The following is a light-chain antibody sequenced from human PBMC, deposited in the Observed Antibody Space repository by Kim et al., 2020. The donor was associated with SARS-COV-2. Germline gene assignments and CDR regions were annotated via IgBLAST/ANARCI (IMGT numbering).Light chain of an antibody. Sequence: DIVLTQSPGTLSLGAGERATGSGRASQSVNNNYLAWYQQKPGQPPRLLIYGASSRATGIPDRFSGSGSETDFILTIGRLDPEDFAVYSCPPYGTSPLTFGGGSKV. V-gene: IGKV3-20*01. CDR1: QSVNNNY. CDR3: PPYGTSPLT. CDR2: GAS. J-gene: IGKJ4*01.